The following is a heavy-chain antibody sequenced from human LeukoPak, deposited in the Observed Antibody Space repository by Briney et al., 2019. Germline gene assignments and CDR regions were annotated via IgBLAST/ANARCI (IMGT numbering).Heavy chain of an antibody. J-gene: IGHJ4*02. CDR1: GFSLSTSGIC. CDR3: ARIRQTAVAGNYFDY. D-gene: IGHD6-19*01. CDR2: IDWDDDK. Sequence: ESGPTLVNPTQTLTLTCTFSGFSLSTSGICVSWIRQPPGKALEWLARIDWDDDKYYSTSLKTRLTISKDTSKNQVVLTMTNMDPVDTATYYCARIRQTAVAGNYFDYWGQGTLVTVSS. V-gene: IGHV2-70*11.